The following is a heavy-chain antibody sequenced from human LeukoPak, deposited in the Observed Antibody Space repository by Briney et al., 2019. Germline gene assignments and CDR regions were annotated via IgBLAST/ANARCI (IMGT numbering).Heavy chain of an antibody. J-gene: IGHJ4*02. CDR3: ARATSGDFEIDY. D-gene: IGHD4-17*01. V-gene: IGHV4-39*07. CDR2: IQYSGST. CDR1: GGSISSSSYH. Sequence: SETLSLTCTVSGGSISSSSYHWGWIRQPPGKGLEWIGSIQYSGSTYYNPSLKSRVTISVDTSKNQFSLRLRSVTAADTAVYYCARATSGDFEIDYWGQGTLVTVSS.